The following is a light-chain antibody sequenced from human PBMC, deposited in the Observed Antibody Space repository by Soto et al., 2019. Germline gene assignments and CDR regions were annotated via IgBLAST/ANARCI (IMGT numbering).Light chain of an antibody. Sequence: DIQMTQSPSTLSASVGARVTITCRASQTISSWLAWYQQKPGKAPKILSYKASTLKSGVPSRFRGSGSGTEFTLTISSLKPDDFETYYCQHYNSYSEAFGQGTKVDIK. CDR2: KAS. CDR1: QTISSW. V-gene: IGKV1-5*03. CDR3: QHYNSYSEA. J-gene: IGKJ1*01.